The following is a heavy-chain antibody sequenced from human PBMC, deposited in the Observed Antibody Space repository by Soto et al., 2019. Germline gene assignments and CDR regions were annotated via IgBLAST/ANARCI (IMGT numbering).Heavy chain of an antibody. CDR3: ARDQNWNYPRLKNDY. D-gene: IGHD1-7*01. CDR2: ISAYNGNT. Sequence: EASVKVSCKASGYTFTSYGISWVRQAPGQGLEWMGWISAYNGNTNYAQKLQGRVTMTTDTSTSTAYMELRSLRSDDTAVYYCARDQNWNYPRLKNDYWGQGTLVTVSS. V-gene: IGHV1-18*04. CDR1: GYTFTSYG. J-gene: IGHJ4*02.